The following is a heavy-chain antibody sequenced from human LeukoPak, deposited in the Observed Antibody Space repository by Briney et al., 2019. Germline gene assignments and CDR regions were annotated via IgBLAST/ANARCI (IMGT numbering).Heavy chain of an antibody. Sequence: GGSLRLSCAASGFTFSSYGMHWVRQAPGKGLQWVAVISYDGSNKYYADSVKGRFTISRDNSKNTLYLQMNSLRAEDTAVYYCAKDLDTMVRGDSDYWGQGTLVTVSS. CDR1: GFTFSSYG. V-gene: IGHV3-30*18. CDR2: ISYDGSNK. D-gene: IGHD3-10*01. J-gene: IGHJ4*02. CDR3: AKDLDTMVRGDSDY.